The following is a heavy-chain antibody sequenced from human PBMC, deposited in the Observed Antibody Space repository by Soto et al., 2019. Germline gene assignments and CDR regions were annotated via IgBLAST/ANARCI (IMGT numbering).Heavy chain of an antibody. Sequence: ASVKVSCKSSDNTFTHYGINWVRQAPGQGLEWMGWISGYNGNTKYAQKFQDRVTMTADTSTRTAFMEVRSLTSDDTGVYFCAATGGNYFGMDVWGQGTTVTVSS. CDR1: DNTFTHYG. V-gene: IGHV1-18*01. CDR3: AATGGNYFGMDV. CDR2: ISGYNGNT. D-gene: IGHD2-8*02. J-gene: IGHJ6*02.